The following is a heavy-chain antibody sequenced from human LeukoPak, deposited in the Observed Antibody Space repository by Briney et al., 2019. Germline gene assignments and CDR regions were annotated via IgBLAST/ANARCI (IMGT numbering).Heavy chain of an antibody. CDR3: AKDGHGSGNLTGYYYYGMDV. CDR1: GFTFTSYA. CDR2: ISGIVGST. J-gene: IGHJ6*02. V-gene: IGHV3-23*01. D-gene: IGHD3-10*01. Sequence: PGGSLRLSCAASGFTFTSYAMSWVRQAPGKGLEWVSAISGIVGSTYYADSVKGRFTISRDKSKNTLYLQMNSLRAEDTAVHYCAKDGHGSGNLTGYYYYGMDVWGQGTTVTVSS.